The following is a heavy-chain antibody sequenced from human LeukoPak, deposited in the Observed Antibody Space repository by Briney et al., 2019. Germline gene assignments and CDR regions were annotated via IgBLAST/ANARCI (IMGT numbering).Heavy chain of an antibody. CDR2: IYYSGST. CDR1: GGSISSSSYY. V-gene: IGHV4-39*01. J-gene: IGHJ5*02. D-gene: IGHD3-22*01. Sequence: PSETLSLTCTVSGGSISSSSYYWGWIRQPPGKRLEWIGSIYYSGSTYYNPSLKSRVTISVDTSKNQFSLKLSSVTAADTAVYYCARRKYYYDSSGYLDWFDPWGQGTLVTVSS. CDR3: ARRKYYYDSSGYLDWFDP.